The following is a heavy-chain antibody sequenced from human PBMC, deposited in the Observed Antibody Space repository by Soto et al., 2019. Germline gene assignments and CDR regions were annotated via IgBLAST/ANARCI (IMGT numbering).Heavy chain of an antibody. J-gene: IGHJ4*02. V-gene: IGHV3-74*03. CDR2: IDSDGNSK. Sequence: GGSLRLSCTASGFTFSSYWMHWVRQVPGKGLVWVSHIDSDGNSKTYADSVKGRFTISRDNAKNTVYLQMNSLRAEDTAVYYCVRDDVGVGIDYWGLGTLVTVSS. CDR1: GFTFSSYW. D-gene: IGHD1-26*01. CDR3: VRDDVGVGIDY.